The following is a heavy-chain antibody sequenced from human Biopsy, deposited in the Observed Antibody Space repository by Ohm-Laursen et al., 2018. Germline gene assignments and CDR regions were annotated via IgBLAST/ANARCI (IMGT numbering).Heavy chain of an antibody. CDR1: GGPIDSYY. CDR3: ASAGYNPDWNFDL. J-gene: IGHJ2*01. CDR2: IYFTGRT. Sequence: GTLSLTCTVSGGPIDSYYWSWIRQPPGKELEWIGYIYFTGRTSYNPSLKSRVTMSFNTSKKQFSLRLSSVTAADTAVYYCASAGYNPDWNFDLWGRGTRVTVSS. V-gene: IGHV4-59*12. D-gene: IGHD5-24*01.